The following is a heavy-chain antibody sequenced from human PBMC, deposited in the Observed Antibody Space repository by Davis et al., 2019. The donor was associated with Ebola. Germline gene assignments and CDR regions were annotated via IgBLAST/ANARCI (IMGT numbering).Heavy chain of an antibody. Sequence: AASVKVSCKASGYTFTSYGISWVRQAPGQGLEWMGWISGYNGNTNYAQKLQGRVTMTTDTSTSTAYMELRSLRSEDTAVYYCARSGVGSGYYYEYNWFDPWGQGTLVTVSS. CDR2: ISGYNGNT. D-gene: IGHD3-22*01. CDR1: GYTFTSYG. V-gene: IGHV1-18*01. CDR3: ARSGVGSGYYYEYNWFDP. J-gene: IGHJ5*02.